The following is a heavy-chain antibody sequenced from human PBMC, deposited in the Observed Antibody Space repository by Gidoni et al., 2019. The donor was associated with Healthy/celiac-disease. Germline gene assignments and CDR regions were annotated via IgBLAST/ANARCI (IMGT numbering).Heavy chain of an antibody. V-gene: IGHV3-9*01. CDR2: ISWNSGSI. J-gene: IGHJ5*02. D-gene: IGHD3-10*01. CDR1: GFTFDDYA. Sequence: EVQLVESGGGLVQPGRSLRLSCAASGFTFDDYAMHWVRQAPGKGLEWVSGISWNSGSIGYADSVKGRFTISRDNAKNSLYLQMNSLRAEDTALYYCAKGSGSINNWFDPWGQGTLVTVSS. CDR3: AKGSGSINNWFDP.